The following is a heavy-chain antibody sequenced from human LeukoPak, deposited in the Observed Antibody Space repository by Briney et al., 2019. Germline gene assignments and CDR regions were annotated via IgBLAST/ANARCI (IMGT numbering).Heavy chain of an antibody. CDR3: LTNWHNDNYTFDS. V-gene: IGHV3-15*04. J-gene: IGHJ4*02. CDR2: IVSKAAGGTT. D-gene: IGHD1-1*01. CDR1: GRSFNDAW. Sequence: GGSLRLSCAVYGRSFNDAWWTCLRQPPGKGLEWVGRIVSKAAGGTTDYAAPVKDRFTSSKDESKNTLYLKRNRRRTEETAVYNWLTNWHNDNYTFDSWGQGTLVTVSS.